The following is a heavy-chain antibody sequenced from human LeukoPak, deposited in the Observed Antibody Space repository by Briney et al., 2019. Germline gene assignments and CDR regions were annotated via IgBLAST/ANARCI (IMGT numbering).Heavy chain of an antibody. CDR3: ARAPLTEWLLVN. J-gene: IGHJ4*02. Sequence: ASVKVSCKASGYTFTSYYMHWVRQAPGQGLEWMGIINPSGGSTSYAQKFQGRVTMTTDTSTSTAYMELRSLRSDDTAVYYCARAPLTEWLLVNWGQGTLVTVSS. CDR2: INPSGGST. D-gene: IGHD5-12*01. CDR1: GYTFTSYY. V-gene: IGHV1-46*01.